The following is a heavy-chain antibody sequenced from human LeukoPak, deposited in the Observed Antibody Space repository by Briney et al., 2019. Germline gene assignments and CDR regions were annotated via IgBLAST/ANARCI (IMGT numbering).Heavy chain of an antibody. CDR2: IFSGST. CDR3: ARGIHYYASGPDY. V-gene: IGHV4-39*01. D-gene: IGHD3-10*01. Sequence: PSETLSLTCTVSGGSISSSSDYWGWIRQPPGKGLEWIGSIFSGSTYYNSSIESRVTISVDTSKKQFSLKLNSVTAADTAVYYCARGIHYYASGPDYWGQGTLVTVSS. J-gene: IGHJ4*02. CDR1: GGSISSSSDY.